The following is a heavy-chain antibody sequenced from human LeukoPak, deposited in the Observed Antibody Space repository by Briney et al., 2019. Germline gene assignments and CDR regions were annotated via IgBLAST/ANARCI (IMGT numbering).Heavy chain of an antibody. CDR1: GNXFTNYY. V-gene: IGHV5-51*01. D-gene: IGHD1-14*01. Sequence: GESLKISCKGSGNXFTNYYICWVRQMPGKGLGWMGLIYFRDSRTRYSPSFQGQVTISADTSIDTAYLQWSSLKASDTAMYYCATYPPGWYSMDVWGQGTAVTVSS. CDR3: ATYPPGWYSMDV. CDR2: IYFRDSRT. J-gene: IGHJ6*02.